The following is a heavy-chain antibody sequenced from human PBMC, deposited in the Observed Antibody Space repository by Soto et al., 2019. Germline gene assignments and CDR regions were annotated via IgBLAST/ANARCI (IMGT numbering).Heavy chain of an antibody. J-gene: IGHJ4*02. V-gene: IGHV3-53*01. Sequence: PGGSLRLSCAASGFTVSSNYMSWVRQAPGKGLEWVPVIYSGGSTYYADSVKGRFTISRDNSKNTLYLQMNSLRAEDTAVYYCARGERIQLWSYYFDYWGQGTLVTVSS. D-gene: IGHD5-18*01. CDR3: ARGERIQLWSYYFDY. CDR2: IYSGGST. CDR1: GFTVSSNY.